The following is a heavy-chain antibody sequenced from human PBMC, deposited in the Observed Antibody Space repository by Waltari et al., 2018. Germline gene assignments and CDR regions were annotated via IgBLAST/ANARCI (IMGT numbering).Heavy chain of an antibody. Sequence: EVQLVESGGASVQPGGSLRLSCVASGFSFSDYEMSWVRQAPGKGLEWVSDITSSGTIDYTGSVRGRFTISRDNAKKTLYLQMNSLRVEDTAVYFCARCTSYRSFDYWGQGTLATVSS. CDR2: ITSSGTI. J-gene: IGHJ4*02. CDR1: GFSFSDYE. V-gene: IGHV3-48*03. D-gene: IGHD1-26*01. CDR3: ARCTSYRSFDY.